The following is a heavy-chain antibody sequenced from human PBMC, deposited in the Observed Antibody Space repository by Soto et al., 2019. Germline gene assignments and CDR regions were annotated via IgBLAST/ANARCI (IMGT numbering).Heavy chain of an antibody. CDR3: AREYYYGSGSYRGRHFDY. J-gene: IGHJ4*02. D-gene: IGHD3-10*01. Sequence: SETLSLTCAVYGGSFSGYYWSWIRQPPGKGLEWIGEINHSGSTNYNPSLKSRVTISVDTSKNQFSLKLSSVTVADTAVYYCAREYYYGSGSYRGRHFDYWGQGTLVTVSS. CDR2: INHSGST. V-gene: IGHV4-34*01. CDR1: GGSFSGYY.